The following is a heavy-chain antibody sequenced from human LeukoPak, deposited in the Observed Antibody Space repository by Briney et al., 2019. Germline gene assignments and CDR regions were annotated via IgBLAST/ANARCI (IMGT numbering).Heavy chain of an antibody. CDR3: AEDRHYGDYGYYYYYYMDV. D-gene: IGHD4-17*01. CDR2: MNPNSGNT. J-gene: IGHJ6*03. V-gene: IGHV1-8*03. CDR1: GYTFTSYD. Sequence: GASVKVSCTASGYTFTSYDINWVRQATGQGLEWMGWMNPNSGNTGYAQKFQGRVTITRNTSISTAYMELSSLRSEDTAVYYCAEDRHYGDYGYYYYYYMDVWGKGTTVTVSS.